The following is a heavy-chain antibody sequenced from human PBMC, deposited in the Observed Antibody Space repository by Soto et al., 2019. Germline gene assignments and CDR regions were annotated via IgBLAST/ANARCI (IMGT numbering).Heavy chain of an antibody. CDR2: ISAYNVNT. CDR1: GYMFTKYG. J-gene: IGHJ3*02. V-gene: IGHV1-18*04. D-gene: IGHD3-9*01. Sequence: LVQSGGEVKKPGASVKVSCKASGYMFTKYGITWVRQAPGQGLEWMGWISAYNVNTNLAQNFQGKVTMPTDTATNTAHLELRSLRSDDTAIYYCTSAAYDILTGHYNGGAFGIWGQGTMVTVSS. CDR3: TSAAYDILTGHYNGGAFGI.